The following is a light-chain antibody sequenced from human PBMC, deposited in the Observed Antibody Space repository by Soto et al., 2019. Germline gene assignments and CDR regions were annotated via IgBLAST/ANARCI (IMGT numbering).Light chain of an antibody. Sequence: SALTQPASVSGSPGQSITISCTGTSSDVGGYNYVSWYQQHPGKAPKLMIYDVSNRPSGVSNRFSGSKSGNTASLTISGLQAEAEADYYCSSYTSSSTFYVFGTGTKVTVL. CDR2: DVS. CDR1: SSDVGGYNY. CDR3: SSYTSSSTFYV. V-gene: IGLV2-14*01. J-gene: IGLJ1*01.